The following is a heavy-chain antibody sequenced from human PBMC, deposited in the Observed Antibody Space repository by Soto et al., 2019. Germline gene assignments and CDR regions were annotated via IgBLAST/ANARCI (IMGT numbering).Heavy chain of an antibody. D-gene: IGHD2-2*01. V-gene: IGHV1-2*02. J-gene: IGHJ5*02. Sequence: QVQLVQSGAEVKKPGASVKVSCKASGYTFTGYYMHWVRQAPGQGLEWMGWINPNSGGKNYAQKFQGRVTMTRDTSISTAYMELSRLRSDDTAVYYCARGNSGGRRVVPGLNWFDPWGQGTLVTVSS. CDR3: ARGNSGGRRVVPGLNWFDP. CDR2: INPNSGGK. CDR1: GYTFTGYY.